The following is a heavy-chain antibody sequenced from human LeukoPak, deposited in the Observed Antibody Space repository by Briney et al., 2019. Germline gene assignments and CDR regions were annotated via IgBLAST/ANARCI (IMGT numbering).Heavy chain of an antibody. CDR1: GGSISSYY. D-gene: IGHD6-13*01. V-gene: IGHV4-59*01. CDR3: ASGQYSSSLAFDY. CDR2: IYYSGST. Sequence: SETLSLTCTVSGGSISSYYWSWIRQPPGKGLEWIGYIYYSGSTNYNPSLKSRVTISVDTSKNQFSLKLSSVTAADTAVYYCASGQYSSSLAFDYWGQGTLVTVSS. J-gene: IGHJ4*02.